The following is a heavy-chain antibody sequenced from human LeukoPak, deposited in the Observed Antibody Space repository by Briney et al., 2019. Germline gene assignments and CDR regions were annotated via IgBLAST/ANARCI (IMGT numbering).Heavy chain of an antibody. CDR3: ARGGGYCSSCFDY. V-gene: IGHV3-66*01. J-gene: IGHJ4*02. D-gene: IGHD2-2*01. CDR2: IYSGGST. Sequence: GGSLRLSCAASGFTVISSYMTWVRQAPGKGLEWVSVIYSGGSTYYADSVKGRFTISRDNSKNTLYLQMNSLRAEDTAVYYCARGGGYCSSCFDYWGQGTLVTVSS. CDR1: GFTVISSY.